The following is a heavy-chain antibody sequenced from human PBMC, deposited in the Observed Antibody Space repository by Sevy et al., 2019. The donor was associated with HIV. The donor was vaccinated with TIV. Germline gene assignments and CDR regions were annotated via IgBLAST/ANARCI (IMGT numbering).Heavy chain of an antibody. Sequence: GGSLRLSCTSSGLTFSSSGMHWVRQAPGKGLEWVAFIRYDGSDKYYADSVKDRFTISRDNPKNTLYLQMNSLSAEDTGVYYCVREGLGGFSYSLDCWGQGTLVTVSS. CDR1: GLTFSSSG. CDR3: VREGLGGFSYSLDC. V-gene: IGHV3-30*02. CDR2: IRYDGSDK. D-gene: IGHD3-16*01. J-gene: IGHJ4*02.